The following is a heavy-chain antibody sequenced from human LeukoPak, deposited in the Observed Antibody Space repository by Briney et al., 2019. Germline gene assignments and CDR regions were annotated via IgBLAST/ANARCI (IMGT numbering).Heavy chain of an antibody. CDR1: GGSISSSSYY. CDR3: ARLWRAAIDY. CDR2: FYYNGST. J-gene: IGHJ4*02. D-gene: IGHD1-1*01. V-gene: IGHV4-39*01. Sequence: SETLSLTCTVVSGGSISSSSYYWGWIRQPPGKGLEWVGSFYYNGSTYYNPSLKSRVTISADTSKNQFSLKLSSVTAADTAVYYCARLWRAAIDYGGQGILVTVSS.